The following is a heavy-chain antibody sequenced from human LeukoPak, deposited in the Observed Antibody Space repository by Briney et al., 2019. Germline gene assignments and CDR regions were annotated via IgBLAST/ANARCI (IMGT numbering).Heavy chain of an antibody. Sequence: GGSLRLCCAASGFTFSSFEMNWVRQAPGKGLEWVSYISSSGKTIYYADSVKGRFTISRDNAKSSLSLQMNSLRAEDTAPYYCARGLRYFDWLPGYWGQGTLVTVSS. D-gene: IGHD3-9*01. CDR1: GFTFSSFE. CDR2: ISSSGKTI. CDR3: ARGLRYFDWLPGY. V-gene: IGHV3-48*03. J-gene: IGHJ4*02.